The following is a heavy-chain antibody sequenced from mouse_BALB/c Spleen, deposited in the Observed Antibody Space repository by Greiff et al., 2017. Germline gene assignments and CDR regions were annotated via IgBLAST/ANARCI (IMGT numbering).Heavy chain of an antibody. J-gene: IGHJ4*01. V-gene: IGHV1-63*02. CDR3: ARCGNYEEDYAMDY. CDR2: IYPGGGYT. Sequence: VKLVESGAELVRPGTSVKISCKASGYTFTNYWLGWVKQRPGHGLEWIGDIYPGGGYTNYNEKFKGKATLTADTSSSTAYMQLSSLTSEDSAVYFCARCGNYEEDYAMDYWGQGTSVTVSS. CDR1: GYTFTNYW. D-gene: IGHD2-1*01.